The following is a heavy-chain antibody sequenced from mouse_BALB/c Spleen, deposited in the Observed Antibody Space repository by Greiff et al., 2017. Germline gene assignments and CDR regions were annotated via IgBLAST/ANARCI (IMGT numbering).Heavy chain of an antibody. V-gene: IGHV7-1*02. Sequence: EVKVVDSGGGLVQPGGSLRLSCATSGFTFSDFYMEWVRQPPGKRLEWIAASRNKANDYTTEYSASVKGRFIVSRDTSQSILYLQMNALRAEDTAIYYCARDAGGYYAMDYWGQGTSVTVSS. CDR3: ARDAGGYYAMDY. D-gene: IGHD1-1*02. CDR2: SRNKANDYTT. CDR1: GFTFSDFY. J-gene: IGHJ4*01.